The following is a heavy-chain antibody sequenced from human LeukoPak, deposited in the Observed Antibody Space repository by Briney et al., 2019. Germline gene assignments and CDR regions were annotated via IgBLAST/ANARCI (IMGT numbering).Heavy chain of an antibody. V-gene: IGHV3-23*01. CDR3: AKLLSFRSFDWVLYVDH. J-gene: IGHJ4*02. CDR2: LSGSGDTT. Sequence: GGSLRLSCAASGVTFSNYAMSWVRRAPGKGLEWVASLSGSGDTTYYADSVKGRFTISRDNSKNTLYLQMNSLRVEDTAVYYCAKLLSFRSFDWVLYVDHWGRGTLVTASS. D-gene: IGHD3-9*01. CDR1: GVTFSNYA.